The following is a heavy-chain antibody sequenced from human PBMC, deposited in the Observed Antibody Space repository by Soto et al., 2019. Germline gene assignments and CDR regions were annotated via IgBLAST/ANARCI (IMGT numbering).Heavy chain of an antibody. D-gene: IGHD4-4*01. Sequence: QVQLQESGPGLVEPSQTLSLTCTVSGGSISSGDYFWSWIRQYQGKGLEWIGYIYYSGSTYYNPSLKTRVTISLDTSKSQFSLKLSSMTAADTAVYYCARGRALYSNYDSWGQGTLVTVSS. V-gene: IGHV4-31*03. CDR3: ARGRALYSNYDS. CDR1: GGSISSGDYF. J-gene: IGHJ5*01. CDR2: IYYSGST.